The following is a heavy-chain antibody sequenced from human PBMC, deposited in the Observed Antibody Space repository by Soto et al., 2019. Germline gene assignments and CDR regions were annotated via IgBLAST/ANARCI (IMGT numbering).Heavy chain of an antibody. Sequence: GGSLRLSCAASGFTFDDYAMHWVRQASGKGLEWVSGISWNSGSIGYADSVKGRFTISRDNAKNSLYLQMNSLRAEDTALYYCAKDMSYSSSTGGMDVWGQGTTVTVSS. V-gene: IGHV3-9*01. CDR1: GFTFDDYA. J-gene: IGHJ6*02. CDR3: AKDMSYSSSTGGMDV. CDR2: ISWNSGSI. D-gene: IGHD6-6*01.